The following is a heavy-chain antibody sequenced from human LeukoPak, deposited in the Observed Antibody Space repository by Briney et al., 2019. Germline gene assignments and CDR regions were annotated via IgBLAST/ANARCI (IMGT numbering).Heavy chain of an antibody. CDR1: GYTFTGYY. V-gene: IGHV1-8*03. Sequence: ASVKVSSKASGYTFTGYYMHWVRQAPGQGLEWMGWMNPNSGRTGYAQNFQGRITITRNTSISTAYMELSSLRSEDTTVYYCTRETSSRYFDYWGQGTLVTVSS. CDR3: TRETSSRYFDY. CDR2: MNPNSGRT. J-gene: IGHJ4*02.